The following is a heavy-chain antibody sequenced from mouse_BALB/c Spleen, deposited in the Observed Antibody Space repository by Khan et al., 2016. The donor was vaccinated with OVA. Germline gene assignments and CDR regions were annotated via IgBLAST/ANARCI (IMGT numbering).Heavy chain of an antibody. J-gene: IGHJ4*01. V-gene: IGHV2-6-1*01. CDR1: GFSLTNYG. Sequence: VQLKESGPGLVAPSQSLSITCTISGFSLTNYGVHWVRQPPGKGLEWLVVIRSDGSTTYNSALNSRLTITKDNSKSQVFLKMNSLQTDDTAIYVCARQPYYHYNVMDYWGQGTSVTAPS. CDR2: IRSDGST. CDR3: ARQPYYHYNVMDY. D-gene: IGHD2-10*01.